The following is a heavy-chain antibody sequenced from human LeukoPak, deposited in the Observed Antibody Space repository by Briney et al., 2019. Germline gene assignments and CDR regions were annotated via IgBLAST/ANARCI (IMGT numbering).Heavy chain of an antibody. D-gene: IGHD5-24*01. V-gene: IGHV1-46*01. CDR3: ARVRDGYNDAYDV. CDR2: INPSGGST. Sequence: GASVKVSCKASGYTFTSYYMHWVRQAPGQGLEWMGIINPSGGSTSYAQKFQGRVYMTSDTSTSTVYMELSGLRSDDTAVYYCARVRDGYNDAYDVWGQGTMVTVPS. CDR1: GYTFTSYY. J-gene: IGHJ3*01.